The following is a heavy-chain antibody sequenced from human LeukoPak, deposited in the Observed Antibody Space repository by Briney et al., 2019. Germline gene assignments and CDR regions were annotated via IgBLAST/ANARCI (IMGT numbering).Heavy chain of an antibody. CDR2: IYYSGST. CDR1: GGSFSGYY. V-gene: IGHV4-34*01. CDR3: ARGLKEWLSYYYYYYMDV. J-gene: IGHJ6*03. D-gene: IGHD3-3*01. Sequence: SETLSLTCAVYGGSFSGYYWSWIRQPPGKGLEWIGSIYYSGSTYYNPSLKSRVTISVDTSKNQFSLKLSSVTAADTAVYYCARGLKEWLSYYYYYYMDVWGKGTTVTVSS.